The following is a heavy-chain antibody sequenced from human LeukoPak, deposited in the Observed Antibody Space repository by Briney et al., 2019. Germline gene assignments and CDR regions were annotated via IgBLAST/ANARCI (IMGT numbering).Heavy chain of an antibody. Sequence: ASVKVSCKASGGTFSSYAISWVRQAPGQGLEWMGGIIPIFGTANYAQKFQGRVTITTDESTSTAYMELSSLRSEDTAVYYCASSGQGGGSSWYGATYYYYYMDVWSKGTTVTVSS. J-gene: IGHJ6*03. CDR1: GGTFSSYA. V-gene: IGHV1-69*05. CDR2: IIPIFGTA. CDR3: ASSGQGGGSSWYGATYYYYYMDV. D-gene: IGHD6-13*01.